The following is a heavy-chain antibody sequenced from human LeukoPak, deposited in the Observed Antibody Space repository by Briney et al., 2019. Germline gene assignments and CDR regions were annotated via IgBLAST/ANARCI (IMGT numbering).Heavy chain of an antibody. CDR3: ARVVWGGEDYYYMDV. Sequence: PGRSLRLSCAASGFTFSSYGMHWVRQAPGKGLKWVSYISSSSSTIYYADSVKGRFTISRDNAKNSLYLQMNSLRAEDTAVYYCARVVWGGEDYYYMDVWGKGTTVTVSS. CDR2: ISSSSSTI. D-gene: IGHD2-21*01. J-gene: IGHJ6*03. CDR1: GFTFSSYG. V-gene: IGHV3-48*01.